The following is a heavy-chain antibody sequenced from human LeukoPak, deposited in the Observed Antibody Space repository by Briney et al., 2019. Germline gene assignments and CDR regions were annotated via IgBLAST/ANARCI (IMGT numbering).Heavy chain of an antibody. V-gene: IGHV1-2*02. CDR2: IKCDSGGT. J-gene: IGHJ4*02. Sequence: GDSVKVSCKASGYTFTAYYMHWVRQAPGQGLEWMGWIKCDSGGTEYSRNYRGRVTMTRDTSTTTVYMELSSLRSEDTAVYYCARRYSSGWSYFDYWGQGTLVTVSS. CDR3: ARRYSSGWSYFDY. D-gene: IGHD6-19*01. CDR1: GYTFTAYY.